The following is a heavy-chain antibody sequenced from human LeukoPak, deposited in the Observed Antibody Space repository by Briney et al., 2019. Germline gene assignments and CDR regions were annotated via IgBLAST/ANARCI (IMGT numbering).Heavy chain of an antibody. CDR1: GFTFDDYG. Sequence: PGGSLRLSCAASGFTFDDYGMSWVRQAPGKGLEWVSGINWNGGSTGYADSVKGRFTISGENAKNSLYLQMNSLRAEDTAVYYCARGDGYNFPGYWGQGTLVTVSS. J-gene: IGHJ4*02. CDR2: INWNGGST. D-gene: IGHD5-24*01. CDR3: ARGDGYNFPGY. V-gene: IGHV3-20*04.